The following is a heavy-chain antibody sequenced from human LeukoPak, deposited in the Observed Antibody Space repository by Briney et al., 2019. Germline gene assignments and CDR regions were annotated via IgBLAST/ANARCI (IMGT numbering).Heavy chain of an antibody. Sequence: PSETLSLTCTVSGGSISSISYYWGWIRQPPWKGLEWIGSIYYSGSTYYNPSLKSRVTISVDTSKNQFSLKLSSVTAADTAVYYCARLGPLWLGAFDIWGQGTMVTVSS. CDR2: IYYSGST. CDR3: ARLGPLWLGAFDI. D-gene: IGHD3-10*01. J-gene: IGHJ3*02. V-gene: IGHV4-39*01. CDR1: GGSISSISYY.